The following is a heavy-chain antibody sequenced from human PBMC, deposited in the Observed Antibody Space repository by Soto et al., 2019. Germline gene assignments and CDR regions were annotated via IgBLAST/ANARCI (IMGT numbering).Heavy chain of an antibody. Sequence: QVQLQESGPGLVKPSGTLSLTCVVSGASISSYNWWSWVRQSPGKGLEWIGEIYHSGGTNYSPSFKSRVTISVDKSKNQFSLQLTSVTAADTAVCHCARDFEIYRYALDLWGQGTMVTVSS. V-gene: IGHV4-4*02. CDR1: GASISSYNW. J-gene: IGHJ3*01. CDR3: ARDFEIYRYALDL. D-gene: IGHD2-2*02. CDR2: IYHSGGT.